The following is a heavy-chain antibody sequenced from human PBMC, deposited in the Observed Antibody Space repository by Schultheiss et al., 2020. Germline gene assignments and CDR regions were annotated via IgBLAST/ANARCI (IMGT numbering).Heavy chain of an antibody. CDR2: MNPNSGNT. D-gene: IGHD5-12*01. Sequence: ASVKVSCKASGYPFTSYAINWVRQVPGQGLEWMGWMNPNSGNTGYAQKFQGRVTMTRNTSISTAYMELSSLRSEDTAVYYCARVGALNLESGYDYPEDHLRLDLWGRGTLVTVSS. CDR1: GYPFTSYA. CDR3: ARVGALNLESGYDYPEDHLRLDL. V-gene: IGHV1-8*01. J-gene: IGHJ2*01.